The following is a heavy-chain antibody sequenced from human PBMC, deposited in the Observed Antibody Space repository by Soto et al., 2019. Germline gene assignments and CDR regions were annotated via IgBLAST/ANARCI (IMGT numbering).Heavy chain of an antibody. CDR2: IYYSGST. Sequence: QVQLQESGPGLVRPSETLSLTCTVSGGSFSSYYWTWIRQSPGKGLEWIGYIYYSGSTDYKPSLRARLAISIDTSKNQFSLRLNPMTAADTAVYYCAGRDCSGTNCYYLDYYYMDVWGKGTTVTVSS. CDR3: AGRDCSGTNCYYLDYYYMDV. CDR1: GGSFSSYY. J-gene: IGHJ6*03. V-gene: IGHV4-59*08. D-gene: IGHD2-2*01.